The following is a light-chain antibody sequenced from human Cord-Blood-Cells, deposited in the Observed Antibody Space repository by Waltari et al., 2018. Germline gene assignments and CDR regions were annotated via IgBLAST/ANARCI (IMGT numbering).Light chain of an antibody. Sequence: QSALTQPRSVSGSPGQSVTLSCTGTSSDVGGYNYVPCYQQPPGKAPKLMIYDVSKRPSGVPDRFSGSKSGNTASLTISGLQAEDEADYYCCSYAGSYTYVVFGGGTKLTVL. J-gene: IGLJ2*01. CDR3: CSYAGSYTYVV. CDR1: SSDVGGYNY. V-gene: IGLV2-11*01. CDR2: DVS.